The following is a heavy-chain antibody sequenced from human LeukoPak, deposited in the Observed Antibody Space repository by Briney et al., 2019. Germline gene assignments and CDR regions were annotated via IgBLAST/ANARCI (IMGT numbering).Heavy chain of an antibody. Sequence: RSGGSLRLSCAASGFTVSSNYMSWVRQAPGKGLEWVSVIYSGGSTYYADSVKGRFTISRDNSKNTLYLQMNSLRAEDTAVYYCARDRSSAGHYDYWGQGTLVTVSS. CDR1: GFTVSSNY. J-gene: IGHJ4*02. V-gene: IGHV3-53*01. CDR2: IYSGGST. CDR3: ARDRSSAGHYDY. D-gene: IGHD6-13*01.